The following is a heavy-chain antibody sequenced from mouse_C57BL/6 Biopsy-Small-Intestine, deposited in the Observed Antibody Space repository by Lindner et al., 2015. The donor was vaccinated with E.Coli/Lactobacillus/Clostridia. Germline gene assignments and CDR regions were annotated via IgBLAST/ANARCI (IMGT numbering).Heavy chain of an antibody. Sequence: VQLQESGPELVKPGASVRISCKASGYXFTGYYMNWVKQSPEKRLEWIGEVIPTTGGTTYNQKFKAKATLTVDKASSTAYMQLKSLTSEDSAVYYCARSFYDYLDYWGQGTTLTVSS. V-gene: IGHV1-42*01. CDR3: ARSFYDYLDY. CDR2: VIPTTGGT. CDR1: GYXFTGYY. D-gene: IGHD2-3*01. J-gene: IGHJ2*01.